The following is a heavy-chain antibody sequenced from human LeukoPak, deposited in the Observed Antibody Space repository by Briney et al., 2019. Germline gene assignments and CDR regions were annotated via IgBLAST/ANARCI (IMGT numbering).Heavy chain of an antibody. Sequence: ASVKVSCKASGYTFTSYDINWVRQATGQGVEWMGWMNPNSGNTGYAQKFQGRVTISRNTSISTVYIELSSLRSEDTAVYYCARGPTSCSSTSCPLDYWGQGTLVTVSS. CDR1: GYTFTSYD. CDR3: ARGPTSCSSTSCPLDY. V-gene: IGHV1-8*03. CDR2: MNPNSGNT. D-gene: IGHD2-2*01. J-gene: IGHJ4*02.